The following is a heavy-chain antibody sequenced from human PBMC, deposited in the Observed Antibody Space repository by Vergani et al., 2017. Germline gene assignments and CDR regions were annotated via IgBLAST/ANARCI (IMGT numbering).Heavy chain of an antibody. V-gene: IGHV4-31*03. J-gene: IGHJ3*02. CDR1: GGSISSGGYY. Sequence: QVQLQESGPGLVKPSQTLSLTCTVSGGSISSGGYYWSWIRQHPGKGLEWIGEINHSGSTNYNPSLKSRVTISVDTSKNQFSLKLSSVTAADTAVYYCARVRIYYYGSGSYSAFDIWGQGTMVTVSS. CDR2: INHSGST. CDR3: ARVRIYYYGSGSYSAFDI. D-gene: IGHD3-10*01.